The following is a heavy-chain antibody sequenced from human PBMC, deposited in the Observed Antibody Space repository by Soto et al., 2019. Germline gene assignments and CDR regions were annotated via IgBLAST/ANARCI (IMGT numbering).Heavy chain of an antibody. Sequence: QVQLVQSGAEVKKPGASVKVSCRASGYTFTSYEINWVRQAPGQGLEWMGWMNPYNGNTAYAQNLQGRVSMTWNTFISTAYMELSSLRSDDTGLYYCARGPGALGYFDYWGQEARVPVPS. CDR3: ARGPGALGYFDY. D-gene: IGHD3-10*01. V-gene: IGHV1-8*02. J-gene: IGHJ4*02. CDR1: GYTFTSYE. CDR2: MNPYNGNT.